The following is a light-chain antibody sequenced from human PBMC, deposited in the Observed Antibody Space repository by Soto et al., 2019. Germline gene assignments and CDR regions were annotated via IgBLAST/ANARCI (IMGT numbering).Light chain of an antibody. J-gene: IGLJ3*02. CDR3: SSYTSSTTPV. Sequence: QSALTQPRSVSGSPGQSVTISCTGTNSDIGGYAYVSWYQQYPGKAPKLVISEVSNRPSGVSHRFSGSRSGNTASLTISGLQAEDEADYYCSSYTSSTTPVFGGGTKLTVL. CDR1: NSDIGGYAY. CDR2: EVS. V-gene: IGLV2-14*01.